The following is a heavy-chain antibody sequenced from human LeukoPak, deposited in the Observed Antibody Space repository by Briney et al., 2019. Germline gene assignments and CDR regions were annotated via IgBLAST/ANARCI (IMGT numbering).Heavy chain of an antibody. CDR3: ARSGSSGSPFDY. CDR1: GGTLSSYA. Sequence: VASVKVSCKASGGTLSSYAISWVRQAPGQGLEWMGRIIPILGIANYAQKFQGRVTITADKSTSTAYMELSSLRSEDTAVYYCARSGSSGSPFDYWGQGTLVTVSS. D-gene: IGHD1-26*01. V-gene: IGHV1-69*04. J-gene: IGHJ4*02. CDR2: IIPILGIA.